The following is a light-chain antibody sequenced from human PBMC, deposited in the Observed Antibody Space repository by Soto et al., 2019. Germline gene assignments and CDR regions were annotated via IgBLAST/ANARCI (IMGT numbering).Light chain of an antibody. CDR3: CSYAGSYTML. CDR2: DVN. Sequence: QSALTQPRAVSGSPGQSVTISCTGTSSDVGGYNYVSWYQQHPGKAPKFIIYDVNKRPSGVPDRFSGSTSGTTASLTISGLQADDEADYYCCSYAGSYTMLFGGGTKLTVL. J-gene: IGLJ2*01. CDR1: SSDVGGYNY. V-gene: IGLV2-11*01.